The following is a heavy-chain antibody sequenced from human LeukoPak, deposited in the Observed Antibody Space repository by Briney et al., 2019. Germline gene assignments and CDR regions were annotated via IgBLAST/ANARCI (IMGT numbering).Heavy chain of an antibody. D-gene: IGHD1-26*01. V-gene: IGHV3-30*18. CDR3: AKDHGHSGSYFDY. Sequence: GGSLRLSCAASGFTFSSYCMHWVRQAPGKGLEWVAVIPYDGSNKYYADSVKGRFTISRDNSKNTLYLQMNSLRAEDTAVYYCAKDHGHSGSYFDYWGQGTLVTVSS. CDR2: IPYDGSNK. J-gene: IGHJ4*02. CDR1: GFTFSSYC.